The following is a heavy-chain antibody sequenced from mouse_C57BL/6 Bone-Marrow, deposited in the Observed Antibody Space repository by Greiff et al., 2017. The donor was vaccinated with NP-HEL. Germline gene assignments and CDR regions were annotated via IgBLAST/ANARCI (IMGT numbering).Heavy chain of an antibody. CDR3: ARGKWLLHAY. Sequence: QVQLQQSGAELARPGASVKLSCKASGYTFTSYGISWVKQRTGQGLEWIGEIYPRSGNTYYNEKFKGKATLTADKSSSTAYMGLRSLTSEDSAVYFCARGKWLLHAYWGQGTLVTVSA. CDR2: IYPRSGNT. CDR1: GYTFTSYG. V-gene: IGHV1-81*01. D-gene: IGHD2-3*01. J-gene: IGHJ3*01.